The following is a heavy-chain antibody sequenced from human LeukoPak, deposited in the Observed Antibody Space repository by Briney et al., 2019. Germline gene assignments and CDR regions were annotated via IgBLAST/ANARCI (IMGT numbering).Heavy chain of an antibody. CDR3: AREGPKNYCSSTSCYADYYYYMDV. V-gene: IGHV1-2*02. CDR1: GYTFTGYY. Sequence: ASVKVSCKASGYTFTGYYMHWVRQAPGQGLEWMGWINPNSGGTNYAQKFQGRVTMTRDTSISTAYMELSRLRSDDTAVYYCAREGPKNYCSSTSCYADYYYYMDVWGKGTTVTISS. J-gene: IGHJ6*03. D-gene: IGHD2-2*01. CDR2: INPNSGGT.